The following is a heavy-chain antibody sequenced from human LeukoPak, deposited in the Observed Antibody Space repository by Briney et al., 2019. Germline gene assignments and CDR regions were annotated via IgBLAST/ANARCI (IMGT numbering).Heavy chain of an antibody. V-gene: IGHV1-2*02. CDR1: GYTFTGYY. D-gene: IGHD6-13*01. Sequence: ASVKVSCKASGYTFTGYYMHWVRQAPGQGLEWMGWINPNSGGTNYAQKFQGRVTMTRDTSISTAYMELSRLRSDDTAVYYCARDRGLAAAGTGAFDYWGQGTLVTVSS. CDR2: INPNSGGT. CDR3: ARDRGLAAAGTGAFDY. J-gene: IGHJ4*02.